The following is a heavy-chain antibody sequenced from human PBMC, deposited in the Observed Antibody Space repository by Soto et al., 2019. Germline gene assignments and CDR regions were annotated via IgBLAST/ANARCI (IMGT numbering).Heavy chain of an antibody. CDR3: ARTPSDCLGGRCYLPDY. CDR2: IYYNGRT. D-gene: IGHD2-15*01. Sequence: QVQLQESGPGLVKPSQTLSLTCTVSGGSISSGAYYWTWIRQHPGKGLEWIAYIYYNGRTSYNPSLKRRVAISIDTSKNQFSLKLSSVTAADTAVYYCARTPSDCLGGRCYLPDYWGQGTLVTASS. J-gene: IGHJ4*02. CDR1: GGSISSGAYY. V-gene: IGHV4-31*03.